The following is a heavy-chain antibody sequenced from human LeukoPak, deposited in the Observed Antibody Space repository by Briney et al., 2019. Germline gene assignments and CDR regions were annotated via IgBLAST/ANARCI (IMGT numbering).Heavy chain of an antibody. J-gene: IGHJ4*02. D-gene: IGHD2-8*01. V-gene: IGHV3-7*01. CDR1: GFPFNSHW. CDR2: IKEDGSEK. CDR3: AAAPNSKYFDY. Sequence: PGGSLRLSCAASGFPFNSHWMSWVRQAPGRELEWVANIKEDGSEKTYVDSVKGRFTISRDNAKNSVYLQMNSLSVEDTAVYYCAAAPNSKYFDYWGQGNLVTVS.